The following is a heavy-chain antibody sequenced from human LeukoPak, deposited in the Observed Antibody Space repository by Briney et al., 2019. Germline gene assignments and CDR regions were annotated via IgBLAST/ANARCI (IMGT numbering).Heavy chain of an antibody. V-gene: IGHV4-31*03. J-gene: IGHJ4*02. CDR2: IYYSGST. CDR1: GGSISSGGYY. CDR3: ARVLHSGYDSYYFDY. D-gene: IGHD5-12*01. Sequence: SETLSLTCTVSGGSISSGGYYWSWIRQHPGKGLEWIGYIYYSGSTYYNPSLKSRVTISVDTSKNQFSLKLSSVTAADTAVYYCARVLHSGYDSYYFDYWGQGTLVTVSS.